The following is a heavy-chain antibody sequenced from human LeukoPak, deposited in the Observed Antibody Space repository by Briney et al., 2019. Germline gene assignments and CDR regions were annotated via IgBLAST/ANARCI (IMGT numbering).Heavy chain of an antibody. J-gene: IGHJ3*02. CDR2: IYPGDSDT. Sequence: GESLKISCKGSGYSFTSYWIGWVRQMPGKGLEWMGIIYPGDSDTRYSPSFQGQVTISADKSISTAYLQRSSLKASDTAMYYCASSQTIFGVASAFDIWGQGTMVTVSS. CDR1: GYSFTSYW. D-gene: IGHD3-3*01. V-gene: IGHV5-51*01. CDR3: ASSQTIFGVASAFDI.